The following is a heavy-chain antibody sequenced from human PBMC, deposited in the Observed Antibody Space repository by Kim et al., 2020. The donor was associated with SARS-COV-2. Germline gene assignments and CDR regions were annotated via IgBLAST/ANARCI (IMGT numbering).Heavy chain of an antibody. CDR2: INSDGSDT. J-gene: IGHJ4*02. Sequence: GGSLRLSCAASGFTFSTYWMHWVRQVPGKGLVWVSRINSDGSDTTYADSVKGRFTISRDNAKNALYLQMNSLRAEDTALYYCTRASGWSQTPYYYDYWGQGTLVTVSS. CDR1: GFTFSTYW. CDR3: TRASGWSQTPYYYDY. V-gene: IGHV3-74*01. D-gene: IGHD6-19*01.